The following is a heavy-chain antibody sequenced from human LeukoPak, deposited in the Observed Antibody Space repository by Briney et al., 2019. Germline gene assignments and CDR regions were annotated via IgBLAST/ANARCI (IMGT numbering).Heavy chain of an antibody. J-gene: IGHJ4*02. CDR1: GGSISDSSYY. CDR2: IYYSGTT. V-gene: IGHV4-39*01. CDR3: ARRGVSWLAFDY. D-gene: IGHD5-12*01. Sequence: SETLSLTCSVSGGSISDSSYYWVWIRQPPGKGLEWIGSIYYSGTTYYNPSLKSRVTVSVDTSKNQFSLKLSSVTAADTAVYYCARRGVSWLAFDYWGQGILVTVSS.